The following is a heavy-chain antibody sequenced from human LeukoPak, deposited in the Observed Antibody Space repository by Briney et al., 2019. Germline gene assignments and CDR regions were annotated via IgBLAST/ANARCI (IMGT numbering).Heavy chain of an antibody. CDR3: ARDLRVYSGYDYDLDAFDI. J-gene: IGHJ3*02. CDR1: GFTFSSYA. D-gene: IGHD5-12*01. CDR2: ISGSGGST. V-gene: IGHV3-23*01. Sequence: PGGSLRLSCAASGFTFSSYAMTWVRQAPGKGLEWVSAISGSGGSTYYADSVKGRFTISRDNSKNTLYLQMNSLRVEDTAVYYCARDLRVYSGYDYDLDAFDIWGQGTRVTVSS.